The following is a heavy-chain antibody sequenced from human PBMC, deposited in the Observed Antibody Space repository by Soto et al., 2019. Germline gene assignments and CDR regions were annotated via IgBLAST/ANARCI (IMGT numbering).Heavy chain of an antibody. CDR3: AKDQGFAWIQLWSILDY. CDR1: GLPFSGYA. V-gene: IGHV3-30*04. D-gene: IGHD5-18*01. J-gene: IGHJ4*02. Sequence: GGSLRLSCAASGLPFSGYAMHWVRQAPGKGLEWVAVISYDGSNKYYADSVKGRFTISRDNSKNTLYLQMNSLRAEDTAVYYCAKDQGFAWIQLWSILDYWGQGTLVTVSS. CDR2: ISYDGSNK.